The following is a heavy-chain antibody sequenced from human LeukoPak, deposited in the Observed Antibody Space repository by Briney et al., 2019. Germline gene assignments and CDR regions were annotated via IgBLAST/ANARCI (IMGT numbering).Heavy chain of an antibody. CDR1: GGSISSYY. J-gene: IGHJ4*02. Sequence: SETLSLTCTVSGGSISSYYWSWIRQPAGKGLEWIGRIYTSEGTNYNPSLKSRVTMSVDTSKNQFSLKLSSVTAADTAVYYCAREGDGLWFGEHHFDYWGQGTLVTVSS. V-gene: IGHV4-4*07. D-gene: IGHD3-10*01. CDR2: IYTSEGT. CDR3: AREGDGLWFGEHHFDY.